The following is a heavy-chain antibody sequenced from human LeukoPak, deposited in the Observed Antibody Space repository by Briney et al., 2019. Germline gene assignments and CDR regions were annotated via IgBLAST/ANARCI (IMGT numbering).Heavy chain of an antibody. CDR3: ARDPLTGSYGVNWLDP. J-gene: IGHJ5*02. Sequence: GGSLRLSCAASGFTFSSYGIHWVRQAPVKGLEWVAFIRYDGSDKYFADIVKGRFTISRDNSKNTVYLQMNSLRVEDTAIYYCARDPLTGSYGVNWLDPWGQGTLVTVSS. CDR1: GFTFSSYG. D-gene: IGHD1-26*01. CDR2: IRYDGSDK. V-gene: IGHV3-30*02.